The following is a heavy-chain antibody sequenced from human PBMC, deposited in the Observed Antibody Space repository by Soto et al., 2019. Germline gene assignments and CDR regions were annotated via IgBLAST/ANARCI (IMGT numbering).Heavy chain of an antibody. CDR3: VKDLEPVGYYGSGSYPYFPPSFGY. D-gene: IGHD3-10*01. CDR2: ISSNGGST. CDR1: GFTFSSYA. V-gene: IGHV3-64D*06. Sequence: GGSLRLSCAASGFTFSSYAMHWVRQAPGKGLEYVSAISSNGGSTYYADSVKGRFTISRDNSKNTLYLQMSSLRAEDTAVYYCVKDLEPVGYYGSGSYPYFPPSFGYWGQGTLVTV. J-gene: IGHJ4*02.